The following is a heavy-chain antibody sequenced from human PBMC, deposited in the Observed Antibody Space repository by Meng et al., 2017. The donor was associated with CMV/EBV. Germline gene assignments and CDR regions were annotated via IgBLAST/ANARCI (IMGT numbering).Heavy chain of an antibody. D-gene: IGHD6-6*01. J-gene: IGHJ4*02. CDR2: ISSNGGST. V-gene: IGHV3-64*02. CDR1: GFTFSSYA. CDR3: AIGQYSSSSRGDGYFDY. Sequence: GESLKISCAASGFTFSSYAMHWVRQAPGKGLEYVSAISSNGGSTYYADSVKGRFTISRDNSKNTLYLQMGSLRAEDMAVYYCAIGQYSSSSRGDGYFDYWGQGTLVTVSS.